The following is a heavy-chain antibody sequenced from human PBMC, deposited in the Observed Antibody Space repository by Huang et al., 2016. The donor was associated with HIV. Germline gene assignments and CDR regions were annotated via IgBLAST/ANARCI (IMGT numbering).Heavy chain of an antibody. Sequence: EVQLVESGGGLVQPGGSLRLSCTASGFTFSSDWMSWVRKARGKGREWVANIKKDGSEKYDVDSGKVRFSSSRDNAKNSLYLQMNSLRAEDTAVYYCARRLRYYYGSGRTSGYFDYWGQGTLVTVSS. D-gene: IGHD3-10*01. CDR1: GFTFSSDW. CDR2: IKKDGSEK. V-gene: IGHV3-7*01. J-gene: IGHJ4*02. CDR3: ARRLRYYYGSGRTSGYFDY.